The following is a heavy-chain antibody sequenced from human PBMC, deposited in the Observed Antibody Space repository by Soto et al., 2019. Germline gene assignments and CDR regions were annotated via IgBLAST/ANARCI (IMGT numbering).Heavy chain of an antibody. Sequence: QVQLVESGGGVVQPGTSLRVSCVGSGFTFRSYVIHWVRQAPGKGLEWVALTSYDGSDKYYDDSVRGRFTISRDNSTNTVDLQMDRLRLEDTALYYCARWGTTGGLDVWGQGTLVSVSS. CDR2: TSYDGSDK. D-gene: IGHD3-16*01. J-gene: IGHJ1*01. CDR1: GFTFRSYV. V-gene: IGHV3-30*19. CDR3: ARWGTTGGLDV.